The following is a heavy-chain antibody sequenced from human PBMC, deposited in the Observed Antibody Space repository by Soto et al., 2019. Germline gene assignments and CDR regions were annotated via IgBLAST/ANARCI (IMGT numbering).Heavy chain of an antibody. CDR2: IRGGGTYR. D-gene: IGHD3-3*02. CDR1: VLTFIHYS. J-gene: IGHJ6*01. Sequence: EVHLVESGVGLVKPGGSLRLSCAASVLTFIHYSMNWVRQAPGMWLEWVSSIRGGGTYRYYADFVKGRFTISIDNAKNALDLQMHSLRAEDTAVYYCARVISSIEYPNGLNVWEQETTVTVSS. V-gene: IGHV3-21*01. CDR3: ARVISSIEYPNGLNV.